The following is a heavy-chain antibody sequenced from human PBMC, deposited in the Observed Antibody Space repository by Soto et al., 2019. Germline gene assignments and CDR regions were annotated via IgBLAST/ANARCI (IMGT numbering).Heavy chain of an antibody. CDR2: IIPIFGTA. D-gene: IGHD2-2*01. CDR1: GVTISSYT. J-gene: IGHJ6*02. Sequence: SPVKPSCKSSGVTISSYTISWVRQAPGHGLEWMGGIIPIFGTANYAQKFQGRVTITADQSTSKAYMELSSLRSEDTAVYYCARGLIVVVPAAMPRYGMDVWGQGTTVTVSS. V-gene: IGHV1-69*13. CDR3: ARGLIVVVPAAMPRYGMDV.